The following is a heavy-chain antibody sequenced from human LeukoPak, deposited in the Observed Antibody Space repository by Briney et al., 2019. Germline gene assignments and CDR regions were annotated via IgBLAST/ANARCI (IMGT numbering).Heavy chain of an antibody. CDR3: AKEDYFDRRGYYLYYSYYMDV. CDR1: GLNFSTYG. D-gene: IGHD3-22*01. V-gene: IGHV3-30*02. J-gene: IGHJ6*03. CDR2: XXXXXXYV. Sequence: PGGSLXLSXEASGLNFSTYGMXXXXQAPGKGLXXXXXXXXXXXYVKYADSVKGXFTXSXDNSKKTLYLQMNSLRPADTAVYFCAKEDYFDRRGYYLYYSYYMDVWGKGATVVVSS.